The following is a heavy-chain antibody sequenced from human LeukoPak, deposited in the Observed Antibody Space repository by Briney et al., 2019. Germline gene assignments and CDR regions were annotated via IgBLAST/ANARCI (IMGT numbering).Heavy chain of an antibody. CDR2: INQDGSET. Sequence: GGSLSLSCAASGFTFNNYWMDWVRQAPGKGLEWVADINQDGSETYYVDSVKGRFPVSRDNAKNSLFLQMVSVGAEDTSLYYCARGPRAGGFGHWGQGTLVTVSS. J-gene: IGHJ4*02. CDR3: ARGPRAGGFGH. D-gene: IGHD2-15*01. V-gene: IGHV3-7*04. CDR1: GFTFNNYW.